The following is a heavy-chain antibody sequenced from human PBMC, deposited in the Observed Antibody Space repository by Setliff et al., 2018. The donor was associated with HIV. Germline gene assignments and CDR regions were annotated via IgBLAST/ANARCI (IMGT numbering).Heavy chain of an antibody. CDR3: ARQNIAAYWFDP. V-gene: IGHV4-59*11. CDR2: VSYSGNT. D-gene: IGHD6-13*01. CDR1: GGSISSHC. Sequence: PSETLSLTCTVSGGSISSHCWGWIRQPPGKGLEWIGFVSYSGNTDYNPSLKSRVTISVDTSRNHFSLKLSSVTAADTAIYYCARQNIAAYWFDPWGQGTLVTVSS. J-gene: IGHJ5*02.